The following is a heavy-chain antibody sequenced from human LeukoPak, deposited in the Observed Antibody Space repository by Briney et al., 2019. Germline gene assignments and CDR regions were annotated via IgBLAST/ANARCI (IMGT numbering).Heavy chain of an antibody. D-gene: IGHD3-10*01. CDR2: IYHSGST. Sequence: SETLSLTCAVSGYSISSGYYWGWIRQPPGKGLEWIGSIYHSGSTYYNPSLKSRLTISVDTSKHQFSLKLSSVTAADTAVYYCARDGDYYGSGSYSLFQNWFDPWGQGTLVTVSS. CDR3: ARDGDYYGSGSYSLFQNWFDP. V-gene: IGHV4-38-2*02. J-gene: IGHJ5*02. CDR1: GYSISSGYY.